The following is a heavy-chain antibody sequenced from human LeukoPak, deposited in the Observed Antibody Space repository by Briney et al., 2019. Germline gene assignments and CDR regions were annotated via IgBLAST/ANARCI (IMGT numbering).Heavy chain of an antibody. J-gene: IGHJ3*02. CDR2: IYYSGST. Sequence: SETLSLTCTVSGGSISSYYWSWIRQPPGKGLEWIGYIYYSGSTNYNPSLKSRVTLSVDTSKNQFSLMLSSVTAADTAVFYCGKHRPYRSGHFEAFDMWRQATIVT. V-gene: IGHV4-59*08. D-gene: IGHD3-22*01. CDR3: GKHRPYRSGHFEAFDM. CDR1: GGSISSYY.